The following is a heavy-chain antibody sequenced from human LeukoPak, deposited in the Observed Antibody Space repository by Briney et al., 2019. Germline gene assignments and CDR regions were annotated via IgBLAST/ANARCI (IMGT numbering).Heavy chain of an antibody. V-gene: IGHV3-15*07. CDR3: ATDFYDST. J-gene: IGHJ5*02. CDR2: IRSNSDGGTI. D-gene: IGHD3-22*01. CDR1: GFAFSNAW. Sequence: NAGGSLRLSCATSGFAFSNAWMNWVRQAPGKGLEWVGRIRSNSDGGTIDYAAPVKGRFTPSRDDSKTTLYLQMNSLQTEDTAVYYCATDFYDSTWGQGTLVTVSS.